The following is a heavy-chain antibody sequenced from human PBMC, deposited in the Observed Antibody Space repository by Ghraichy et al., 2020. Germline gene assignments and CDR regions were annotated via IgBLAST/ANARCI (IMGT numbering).Heavy chain of an antibody. CDR1: GGSISSYY. V-gene: IGHV4-59*01. CDR3: AKAGSGSYYLGNWFDT. Sequence: SETLSLTCTVSGGSISSYYWSWIRQPPGKGLEWVGYIYYSGSTNYNPSLKSRVPISVDTSKNQFSLKLSSVTAADTAVYYCAKAGSGSYYLGNWFDTGGQGTLVPLSS. D-gene: IGHD1-26*01. CDR2: IYYSGST. J-gene: IGHJ5*02.